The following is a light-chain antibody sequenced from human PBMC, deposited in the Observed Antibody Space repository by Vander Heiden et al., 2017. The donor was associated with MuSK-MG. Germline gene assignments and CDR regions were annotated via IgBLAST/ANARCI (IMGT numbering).Light chain of an antibody. Sequence: DIQMTQSPSSLSASVGDRVTITCRASQSISTYLNWYQHKPGKAPKNLIFAASSLQSGVPSRFSGSGSGTDFTLTISNLQPEDFATYYCQQRNSSPVTFGQGTKLDIK. J-gene: IGKJ2*01. V-gene: IGKV1-39*01. CDR3: QQRNSSPVT. CDR1: QSISTY. CDR2: AAS.